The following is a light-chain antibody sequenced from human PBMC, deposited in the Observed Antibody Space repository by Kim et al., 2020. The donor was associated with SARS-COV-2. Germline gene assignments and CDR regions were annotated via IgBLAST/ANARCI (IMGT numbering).Light chain of an antibody. J-gene: IGLJ3*02. CDR1: RRDVGGYNY. Sequence: QSVIIPCTGTRRDVGGYNYVSWYQHHPGKAPKLMIYDVSKRPSGVPDRFSGSKSGHTASLTVSGLQAEDEADYYCSSYPGSNNLGVFGGGTQLTVL. V-gene: IGLV2-8*01. CDR3: SSYPGSNNLGV. CDR2: DVS.